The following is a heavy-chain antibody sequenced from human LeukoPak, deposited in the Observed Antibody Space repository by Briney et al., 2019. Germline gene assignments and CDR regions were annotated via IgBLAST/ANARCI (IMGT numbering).Heavy chain of an antibody. CDR1: GFTFDDYA. V-gene: IGHV3-43*02. CDR3: AKVSRSVVVAATLFDY. Sequence: PGGPLRLSCAASGFTFDDYAMHWVRQAPGKGLEWVSLISGDGGSTYYADSVKGRFTISRDNSKNSLYLQMNSLRTEDTALYYCAKVSRSVVVAATLFDYWGQGTLVTVSS. D-gene: IGHD2-15*01. CDR2: ISGDGGST. J-gene: IGHJ4*02.